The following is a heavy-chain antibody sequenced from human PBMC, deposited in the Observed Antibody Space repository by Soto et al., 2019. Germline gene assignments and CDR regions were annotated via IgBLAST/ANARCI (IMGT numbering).Heavy chain of an antibody. D-gene: IGHD6-6*01. V-gene: IGHV3-13*01. CDR2: IGTAGDT. Sequence: PRLSCAASGFTFSSYDMHWVRQATGKGLEWVSAIGTAGDTYYPGSVKGRFTISRENAKNSLYLQMNSLRAGDTAVYYCARDSPRHSSSQYGMDVWGQGTTVTVSS. CDR1: GFTFSSYD. CDR3: ARDSPRHSSSQYGMDV. J-gene: IGHJ6*02.